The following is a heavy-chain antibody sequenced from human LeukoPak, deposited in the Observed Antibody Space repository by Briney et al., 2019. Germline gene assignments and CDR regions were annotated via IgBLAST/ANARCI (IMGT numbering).Heavy chain of an antibody. CDR2: IFPDDSDI. V-gene: IGHV5-51*01. J-gene: IGHJ3*02. D-gene: IGHD3-10*01. CDR1: GYSFPTYW. Sequence: GESLKISCKTSGYSFPTYWIGWVRQVPGKGLESMGIIFPDDSDIRYSPSFQGQVTISADKDITTAYLQWSSLKASDTGIYYCARHRRGYYSSADAFEIWGQGTMVTVSS. CDR3: ARHRRGYYSSADAFEI.